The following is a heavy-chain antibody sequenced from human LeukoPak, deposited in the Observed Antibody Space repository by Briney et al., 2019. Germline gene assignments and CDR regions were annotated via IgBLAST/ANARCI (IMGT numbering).Heavy chain of an antibody. CDR1: GFTFSDYY. V-gene: IGHV3-11*04. CDR2: ISSSSSTI. D-gene: IGHD2-15*01. CDR3: AREQYCRGSSCYGFD. Sequence: GGSLRLSCAASGFTFSDYYMSWIRQAPGKGLQWVSYISSSSSTIYYSDSVKGRFTISRDNAKNSLYLQMNSLRAEDTAVYYCAREQYCRGSSCYGFDWGQGTLVTVSS. J-gene: IGHJ4*02.